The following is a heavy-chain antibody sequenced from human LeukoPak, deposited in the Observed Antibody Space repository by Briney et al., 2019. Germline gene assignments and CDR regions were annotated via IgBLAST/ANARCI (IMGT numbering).Heavy chain of an antibody. D-gene: IGHD1-26*01. Sequence: SETLSLTCAVYGGSFSGYYWSWIRPPPGKGLEWIGEINHSGSTNYNPSLKSRVTISVDTSKNQFSLKLSSVTAADTAVYYCARGLRIVGASQSRKTNWFDPWGQGTLVTVSS. CDR2: INHSGST. CDR1: GGSFSGYY. V-gene: IGHV4-34*01. CDR3: ARGLRIVGASQSRKTNWFDP. J-gene: IGHJ5*02.